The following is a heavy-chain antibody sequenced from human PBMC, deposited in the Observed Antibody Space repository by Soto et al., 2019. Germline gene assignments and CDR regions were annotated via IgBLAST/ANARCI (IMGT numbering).Heavy chain of an antibody. V-gene: IGHV4-31*03. Sequence: QLQLQESGPGLVKPSQTLSLTCTVSGCSISSTNYYWSWIRRHPGKGLEWIGDIYYNGNTYYNPSLKMRVTISVDTSKNQFSLKLSSVTAADTAVYYCAGGNSSRWYWFDPCGQGTLGTVSS. J-gene: IGHJ5*02. D-gene: IGHD6-13*01. CDR1: GCSISSTNYY. CDR3: AGGNSSRWYWFDP. CDR2: IYYNGNT.